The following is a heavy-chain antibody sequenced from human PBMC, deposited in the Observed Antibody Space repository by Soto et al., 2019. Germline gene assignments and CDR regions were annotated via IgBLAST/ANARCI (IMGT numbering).Heavy chain of an antibody. CDR2: ISRGGRP. V-gene: IGHV4-38-2*01. Sequence: ASETLSLTCAVSGYSISSGYYWGCLRHPPGKGLEGIGSISRGGRPYYTPSLNSRAPLSIAMTNNHASLILNSATAAATAVYYCARVGPWVPYYYDSSPYTFPNWFDPWGQGTLVTVSS. D-gene: IGHD3-22*01. CDR3: ARVGPWVPYYYDSSPYTFPNWFDP. CDR1: GYSISSGYY. J-gene: IGHJ5*02.